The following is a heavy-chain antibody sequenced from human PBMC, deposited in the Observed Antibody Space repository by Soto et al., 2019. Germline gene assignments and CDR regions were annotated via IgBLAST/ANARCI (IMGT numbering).Heavy chain of an antibody. V-gene: IGHV1-18*04. CDR1: GYTFTGYY. D-gene: IGHD3-22*01. J-gene: IGHJ4*02. CDR3: AREVNYYDSSGCPANGPSLLHYFDY. CDR2: INPINGNT. Sequence: ASVKVSCKASGYTFTGYYMHWVRQAPGQGLEWMGWINPINGNTNYAQNLQGRVTLTTDTSTSTAYMEVRSLRSDDTAVYFCAREVNYYDSSGCPANGPSLLHYFDYWGQGTLVTVSS.